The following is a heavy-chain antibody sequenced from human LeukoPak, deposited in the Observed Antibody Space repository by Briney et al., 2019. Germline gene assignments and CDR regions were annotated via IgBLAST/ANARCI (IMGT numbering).Heavy chain of an antibody. CDR2: MNPNSGNT. CDR1: GYTFTSYY. V-gene: IGHV1-8*02. CDR3: ARGSRSGDY. D-gene: IGHD3-10*01. J-gene: IGHJ4*02. Sequence: ASVKVSCKASGYTFTSYYMHWVRQATGQGLEWMGWMNPNSGNTGYAQKFQGRVTMTRNISTSTAYMELSSLRSEDTAVYYCARGSRSGDYWGQGTQVTVSS.